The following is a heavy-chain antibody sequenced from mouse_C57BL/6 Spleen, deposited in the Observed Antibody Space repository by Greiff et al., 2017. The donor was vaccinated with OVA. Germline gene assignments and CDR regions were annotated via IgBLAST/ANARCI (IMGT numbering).Heavy chain of an antibody. CDR1: GYAFSSSW. CDR3: ARAYYSNYEDAMDY. J-gene: IGHJ4*01. V-gene: IGHV1-82*01. D-gene: IGHD2-5*01. CDR2: IYPGDGDT. Sequence: QVQLKESGPELVKPGASVKISCKASGYAFSSSWMNWVKQRPGKGLEWIGRIYPGDGDTNYNGKFTGKATLTADKSTSTAYMQLSSLTSEDSAVYFCARAYYSNYEDAMDYWGQGTSVTVSS.